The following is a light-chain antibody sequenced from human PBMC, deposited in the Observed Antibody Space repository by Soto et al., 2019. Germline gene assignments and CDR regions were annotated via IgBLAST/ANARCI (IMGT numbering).Light chain of an antibody. CDR2: WAS. CDR3: QQYYSTPLT. V-gene: IGKV4-1*01. Sequence: DIGMTQSPASLAVSLGERATINCKSSQSFLYSSNDKNYLAWYQQKPGQPPKLLIYWASTRESGVPDRFSGSGSGTDFTLTISSLQAEDVAVYYCQQYYSTPLTFGGGTKVDI. CDR1: QSFLYSSNDKNY. J-gene: IGKJ4*01.